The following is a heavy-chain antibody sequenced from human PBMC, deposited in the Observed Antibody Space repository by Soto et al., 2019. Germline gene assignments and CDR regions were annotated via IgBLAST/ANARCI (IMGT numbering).Heavy chain of an antibody. Sequence: QVQLVESGGGVVQPGRSLRLSCAASEFTFSRHGMHWVRQAPGKGLQWVGVIWSDGSNEVYADSVKGRFIISRDNSKNIRSLQMNSLRAEDTAVYYCARERTFGDNKHNYMDVWGTGITVTVSS. CDR2: IWSDGSNE. J-gene: IGHJ6*03. V-gene: IGHV3-33*01. CDR1: EFTFSRHG. D-gene: IGHD3-10*01. CDR3: ARERTFGDNKHNYMDV.